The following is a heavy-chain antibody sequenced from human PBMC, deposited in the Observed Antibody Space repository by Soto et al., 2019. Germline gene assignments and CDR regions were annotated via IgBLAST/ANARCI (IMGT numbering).Heavy chain of an antibody. V-gene: IGHV4-4*02. Sequence: QVQLQESGPGLVKPSGTLSLTCAVSSGSISTNNWWSWVRQPPGKGLEWIGEIHHSGTTNYNPSLKSRVTMLVDKSKNQFSLKLNPVTAADTAVYYCATGGSYCSRTGCLYWYLDLWGRGTLVSVSS. J-gene: IGHJ2*01. CDR3: ATGGSYCSRTGCLYWYLDL. CDR2: IHHSGTT. CDR1: SGSISTNNW. D-gene: IGHD2-2*01.